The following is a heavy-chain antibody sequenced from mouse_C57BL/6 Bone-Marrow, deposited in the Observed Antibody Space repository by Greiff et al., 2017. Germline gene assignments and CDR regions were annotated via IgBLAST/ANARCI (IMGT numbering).Heavy chain of an antibody. Sequence: QVQLQQSGAELARPGASVKMSCKASGYTFTSYTMHWVKQRPGQGLEWIGYINPSSGYTKYNQKFKDKATLTADKSSSTAYMQLSSLTSEDSAVYYCARRRDGLYYFDYWGQGTTLTVSS. CDR1: GYTFTSYT. CDR3: ARRRDGLYYFDY. D-gene: IGHD2-3*01. J-gene: IGHJ2*01. V-gene: IGHV1-4*01. CDR2: INPSSGYT.